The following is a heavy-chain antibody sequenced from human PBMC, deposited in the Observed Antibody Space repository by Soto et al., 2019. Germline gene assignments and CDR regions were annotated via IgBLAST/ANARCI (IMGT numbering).Heavy chain of an antibody. J-gene: IGHJ4*02. CDR3: ARDPLLSGSYYYFDY. D-gene: IGHD1-26*01. Sequence: ASVKVSCKASGYTFTSYAIHWVRQAPGQGLEWMGWINAGNDNTKYSQKFHDRVTITRDTSASTAYMELSSLRSEDTAVYYCARDPLLSGSYYYFDYWGQGTLVTVSS. CDR1: GYTFTSYA. V-gene: IGHV1-3*01. CDR2: INAGNDNT.